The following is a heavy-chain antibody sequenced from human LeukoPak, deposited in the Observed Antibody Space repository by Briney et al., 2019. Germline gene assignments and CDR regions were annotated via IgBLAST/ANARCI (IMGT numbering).Heavy chain of an antibody. V-gene: IGHV4-34*01. Sequence: PSETLSLTCAVYGVSFSGYYWSWIRQPPGKGLEWIGEINHSGSTNYNPSLKSRVTISVDTSKNQFSLKLSSVTAADTAVYYCARDRYCSSTSCYHPTDVWGQGTTVTVSS. D-gene: IGHD2-2*01. J-gene: IGHJ6*02. CDR3: ARDRYCSSTSCYHPTDV. CDR1: GVSFSGYY. CDR2: INHSGST.